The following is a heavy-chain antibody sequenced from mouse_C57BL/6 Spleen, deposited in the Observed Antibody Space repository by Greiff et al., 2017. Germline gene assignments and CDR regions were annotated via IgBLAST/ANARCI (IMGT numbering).Heavy chain of an antibody. CDR3: TRDADGYRYFDV. D-gene: IGHD2-3*01. Sequence: EVKVVESGEGLVKPGGSLKLSCAASGFTFSSYAMSWVRQTPEKRLEWVAYISSGGDYIYYADTVKGRFTISRDNARNTLYLQMSSLKSEDTAMYYCTRDADGYRYFDVWGTGTTVTVSS. V-gene: IGHV5-9-1*02. CDR2: ISSGGDYI. CDR1: GFTFSSYA. J-gene: IGHJ1*03.